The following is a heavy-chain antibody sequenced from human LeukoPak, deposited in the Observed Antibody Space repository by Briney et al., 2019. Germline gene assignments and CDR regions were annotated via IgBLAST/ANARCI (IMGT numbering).Heavy chain of an antibody. V-gene: IGHV4-39*07. D-gene: IGHD1-26*01. CDR2: IYYSGST. Sequence: SETLSLTCTVSGGSISSSSYYWGWIRQPPGKGLEWIGSIYYSGSTYYNPSLKSRVTISVDTSKNRFSLKLSSVTAADTAVYYCARERLAWELPGFDYWGQGTLVTVSS. CDR3: ARERLAWELPGFDY. J-gene: IGHJ4*02. CDR1: GGSISSSSYY.